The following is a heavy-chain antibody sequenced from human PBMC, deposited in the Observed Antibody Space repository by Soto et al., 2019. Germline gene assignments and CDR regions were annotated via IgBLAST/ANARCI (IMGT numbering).Heavy chain of an antibody. CDR1: GYDFTSYG. D-gene: IGHD2-21*01. CDR3: ARGRIVASIHDAFEI. J-gene: IGHJ3*02. CDR2: ISAYNGKR. Sequence: QGQLLQSGDEVKKPGASVRVSCRASGYDFTSYGISWVRKAPGQGLEWVSWISAYNGKRDTAQKFQGRVTLTLDTSTDHAHMELGELQAAEKAVYYCARGRIVASIHDAFEIWGQGPMVAVSS. V-gene: IGHV1-18*01.